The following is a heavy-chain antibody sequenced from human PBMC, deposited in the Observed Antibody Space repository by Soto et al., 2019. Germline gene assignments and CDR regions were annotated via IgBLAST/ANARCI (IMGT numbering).Heavy chain of an antibody. V-gene: IGHV3-30*18. J-gene: IGHJ6*02. CDR2: ISYDGSNK. CDR1: GFTFSSYG. Sequence: QVQLVESGGGVVQPGRSLRLSYAASGFTFSSYGMHWVRQAPGKGLEWVAVISYDGSNKYYADSVKGRFTISRDNSKNTLYLQMNSLRAEDTAVYYCAKDRSAGGWYQSSGMDVWGHGTTVTVSS. D-gene: IGHD6-19*01. CDR3: AKDRSAGGWYQSSGMDV.